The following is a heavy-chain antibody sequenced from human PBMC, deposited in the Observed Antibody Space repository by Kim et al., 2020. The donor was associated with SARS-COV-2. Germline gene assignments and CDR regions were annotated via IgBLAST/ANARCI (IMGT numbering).Heavy chain of an antibody. J-gene: IGHJ6*02. D-gene: IGHD2-2*01. CDR2: INPSGGST. CDR3: AKDIVVVPAAMLGSNYYYYGMDV. Sequence: ASVKVSCKASGYTFTSYYMHWGRQAPGQGLEWMGIINPSGGSTSYAQKFQGRVTMTRDTSTSTVYMELSSLRSEDTAVYYCAKDIVVVPAAMLGSNYYYYGMDVWGQETTVTVS. CDR1: GYTFTSYY. V-gene: IGHV1-46*01.